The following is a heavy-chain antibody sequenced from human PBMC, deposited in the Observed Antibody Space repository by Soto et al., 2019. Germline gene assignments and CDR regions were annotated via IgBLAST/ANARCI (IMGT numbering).Heavy chain of an antibody. V-gene: IGHV3-30*18. CDR2: ISYDGSNK. CDR3: AKGYNWTGHGHSYGMDV. D-gene: IGHD1-1*01. J-gene: IGHJ6*02. Sequence: GGSLRLSCAASGFTFSSYGMHWVRQAPGKGLEWVAVISYDGSNKYYADSVKGRFTISRDNSKNTLYLQMNSLRAEDTAVYYCAKGYNWTGHGHSYGMDVWGQGTTVTVSS. CDR1: GFTFSSYG.